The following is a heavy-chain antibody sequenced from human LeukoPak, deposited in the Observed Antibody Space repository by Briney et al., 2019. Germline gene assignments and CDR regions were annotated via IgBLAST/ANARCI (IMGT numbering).Heavy chain of an antibody. CDR2: ISGSGGST. CDR3: AKSAYSSNYNWFDP. Sequence: GGSLRLSCAASGFTFNNYAMSWVRQAPGKGLEWVSAISGSGGSTYYADSVKGRFTISRDNSKNTLYLQMNSLRAEDTAVYYCAKSAYSSNYNWFDPWGQGTLVTVSS. CDR1: GFTFNNYA. J-gene: IGHJ5*02. D-gene: IGHD6-13*01. V-gene: IGHV3-23*01.